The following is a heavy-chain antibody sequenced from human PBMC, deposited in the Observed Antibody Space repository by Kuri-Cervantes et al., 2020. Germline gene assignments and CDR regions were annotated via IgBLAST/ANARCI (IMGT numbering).Heavy chain of an antibody. J-gene: IGHJ4*02. D-gene: IGHD5-18*01. CDR1: GYTFTSYG. CDR2: ISAYNGNT. Sequence: ASVKVSCKASGYTFTSYGISRVRQAPGQGLEWMGWISAYNGNTNYAQKLQGRVTMTTDTSTSTAYMELRSLKSDDTAVYYCASVFLGFSGYTMGYSYGFDDYWGQGTLVTVSS. V-gene: IGHV1-18*01. CDR3: ASVFLGFSGYTMGYSYGFDDY.